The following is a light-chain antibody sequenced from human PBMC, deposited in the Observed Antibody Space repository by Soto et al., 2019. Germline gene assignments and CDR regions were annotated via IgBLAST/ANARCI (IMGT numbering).Light chain of an antibody. Sequence: QSALTQPRSVSGSPGQSVTISCTGTSSDVGGYNYVSWYQQHPGKAPKLMIYDVSKWPSGVPGRFSGSKSGNTASLTISGLQAEDEADYYCCSYAGSYTLFGGGTKLTVL. CDR1: SSDVGGYNY. CDR2: DVS. CDR3: CSYAGSYTL. J-gene: IGLJ2*01. V-gene: IGLV2-11*01.